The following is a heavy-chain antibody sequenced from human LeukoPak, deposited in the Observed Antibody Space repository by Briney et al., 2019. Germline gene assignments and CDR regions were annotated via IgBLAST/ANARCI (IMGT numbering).Heavy chain of an antibody. Sequence: PGGSLRLSCAASGFALSDSAIQWVRQASGKGLEWVGLIDRPAKSYATAYCASVGGRFTISRDDSKNTAYLQMDSLKTEDTALYYCTRDRGTYNWLDPWGQGTLVTVSS. CDR3: TRDRGTYNWLDP. J-gene: IGHJ5*02. V-gene: IGHV3-73*01. CDR2: IDRPAKSYAT. D-gene: IGHD1-26*01. CDR1: GFALSDSA.